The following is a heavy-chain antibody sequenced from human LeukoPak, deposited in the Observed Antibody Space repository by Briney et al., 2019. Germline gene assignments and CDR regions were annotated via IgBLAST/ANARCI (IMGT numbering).Heavy chain of an antibody. CDR3: AREALSRGYWVFDY. CDR2: INHSGST. CDR1: GGSFSGYY. D-gene: IGHD3-22*01. Sequence: SETLSHTCAVYGGSFSGYYWSWIRQPPGKGLEWIGEINHSGSTNYNPSLKSRVTISVDTSKNHFSPKLSSVTAADTAVYYCAREALSRGYWVFDYWGQGTLVTVSS. V-gene: IGHV4-34*01. J-gene: IGHJ4*02.